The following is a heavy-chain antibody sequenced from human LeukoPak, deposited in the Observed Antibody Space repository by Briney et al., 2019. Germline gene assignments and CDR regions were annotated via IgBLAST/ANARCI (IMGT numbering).Heavy chain of an antibody. J-gene: IGHJ4*02. CDR3: AKTVSSPHNWNVWDFDY. Sequence: PGGSLRLSCAASGFTFSSYAMSWVRQAPGKGLEWVSAISGSGGSTYYADSVKGRFTISRDNSKNTLYLQMNSLRAEDTAVYYCAKTVSSPHNWNVWDFDYWGQGTLVTVPS. CDR2: ISGSGGST. V-gene: IGHV3-23*01. D-gene: IGHD1-20*01. CDR1: GFTFSSYA.